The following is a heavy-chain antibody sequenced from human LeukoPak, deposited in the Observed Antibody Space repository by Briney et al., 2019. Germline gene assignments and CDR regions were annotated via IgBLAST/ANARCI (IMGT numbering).Heavy chain of an antibody. CDR3: AKKGLVGTTDLRAFDY. Sequence: QPGGSLRLSCVASGFTFSTYAMTWVRQAPGKGLEWVSGISSGSSGIHYADPVKGRFTISRDNSNNMLYLQMNSLRAEDTAVYYCAKKGLVGTTDLRAFDYWGQGTLVTVSS. V-gene: IGHV3-23*01. J-gene: IGHJ4*02. CDR1: GFTFSTYA. D-gene: IGHD1-26*01. CDR2: ISSGSSGI.